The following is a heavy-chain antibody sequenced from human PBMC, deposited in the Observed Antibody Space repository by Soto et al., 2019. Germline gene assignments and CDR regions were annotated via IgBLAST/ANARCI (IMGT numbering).Heavy chain of an antibody. CDR1: GGSISSYY. CDR2: IYYSGST. J-gene: IGHJ6*03. D-gene: IGHD3-9*01. CDR3: AREGRYFDRDYYYYMDI. Sequence: SETLSLTCTVSGGSISSYYWSWIRQPPGKGLEWIGYIYYSGSTNYNPSLKSRVTISVDTSKNQFSLKLSSVTAADTAVYYCAREGRYFDRDYYYYMDIWGKGTTVTVSS. V-gene: IGHV4-59*01.